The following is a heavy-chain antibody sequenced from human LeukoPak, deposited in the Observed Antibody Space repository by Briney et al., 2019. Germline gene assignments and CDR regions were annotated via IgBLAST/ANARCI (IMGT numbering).Heavy chain of an antibody. Sequence: SETLSLTCAVYGGSFSDYFWGWIRQPPGKGLEWIGEINHSGRTYYNPSLNSRVTLSVDTSKSQFSLNLSSVTAADTAVYYCARDVVVVPAAIHYGMDVWGQGTTVTVSS. CDR1: GGSFSDYF. V-gene: IGHV4-34*01. D-gene: IGHD2-2*01. J-gene: IGHJ6*02. CDR2: INHSGRT. CDR3: ARDVVVVPAAIHYGMDV.